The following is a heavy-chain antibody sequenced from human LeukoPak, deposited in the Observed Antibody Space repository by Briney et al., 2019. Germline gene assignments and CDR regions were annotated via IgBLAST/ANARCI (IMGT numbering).Heavy chain of an antibody. V-gene: IGHV4-30-4*07. CDR2: ISYSGSA. CDR1: GGSISSGGYS. J-gene: IGHJ4*02. D-gene: IGHD3-10*01. CDR3: ARSGPVPPSDGGPIADY. Sequence: SQTLSLTCAVSGGSISSGGYSWSWIRQPPGKGLESIGYISYSGSANYNPSLKSRVTISVNTSKNQFFLNLRYVTAADTAVYYCARSGPVPPSDGGPIADYWGQGILVTVSS.